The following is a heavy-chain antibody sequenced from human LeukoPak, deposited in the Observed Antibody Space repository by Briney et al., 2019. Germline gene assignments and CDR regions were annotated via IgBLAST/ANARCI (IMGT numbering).Heavy chain of an antibody. CDR3: ACCAKDIVVVPAASTHWYFDL. Sequence: SETLSLTCAVYGASFSGYYWSWIRQPPGKGLEWIGEINNSGSTNYNPSLKSRVTISVDRSKNQFSLRLSSVTAADTAVYYCACCAKDIVVVPAASTHWYFDLWGRGTLVTVSS. CDR1: GASFSGYY. V-gene: IGHV4-34*01. J-gene: IGHJ2*01. CDR2: INNSGST. D-gene: IGHD2-2*01.